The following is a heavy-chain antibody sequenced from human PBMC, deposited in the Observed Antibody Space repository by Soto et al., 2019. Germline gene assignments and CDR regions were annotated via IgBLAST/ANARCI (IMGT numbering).Heavy chain of an antibody. CDR1: RYTFTSYG. V-gene: IGHV1-2*04. CDR2: INPNSGGT. D-gene: IGHD4-17*01. Sequence: ASDQVSCQPSRYTFTSYGMSRVLLAPGQGLEWMGWINPNSGGTNYAQKFQGWVTMTRDTSISTAYMELSRLRSDDTAVYYCETTTVTTLKNYVMEVWVKGTTVT. J-gene: IGHJ6*04. CDR3: ETTTVTTLKNYVMEV.